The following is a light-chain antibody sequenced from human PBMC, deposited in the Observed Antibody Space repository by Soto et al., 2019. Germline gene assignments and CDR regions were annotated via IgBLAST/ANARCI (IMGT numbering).Light chain of an antibody. CDR1: QTISSW. CDR3: QHYNSYSEA. V-gene: IGKV1-5*03. Sequence: DIQMTQSPPTLSGSVRDRVTITCRASQTISSWLALYQQKPGKAPKLLIYKASTLKSGVPSRFSGSGSGTEFTLTIISLQPDDFAAYYCQHYNSYSEAFGQGTKVDI. CDR2: KAS. J-gene: IGKJ1*01.